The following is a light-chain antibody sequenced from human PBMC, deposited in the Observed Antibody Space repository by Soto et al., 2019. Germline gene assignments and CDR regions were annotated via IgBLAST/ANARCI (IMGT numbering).Light chain of an antibody. CDR1: SSDVGSYNL. V-gene: IGLV2-23*03. J-gene: IGLJ2*01. CDR2: EGS. Sequence: QSALTQPASVSGSPGQSITISCTGTSSDVGSYNLVSWYQQHPGKAPKLMIYEGSKRPSGVSNRFSGSKSGNTASLTISGLKAEDEADDYCCSYAGSSTFQWVFGGGTKLTVL. CDR3: CSYAGSSTFQWV.